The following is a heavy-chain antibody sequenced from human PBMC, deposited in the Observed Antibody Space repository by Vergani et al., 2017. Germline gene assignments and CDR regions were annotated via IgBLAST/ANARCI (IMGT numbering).Heavy chain of an antibody. CDR2: IYHSGST. V-gene: IGHV4-4*02. J-gene: IGHJ6*02. Sequence: QVQLQESGPGLVKPSGTLSLTCAVSGGSISSSNWWSWVRQPPGKGLEWIGEIYHSGSTNYNPSLKSRVTISVDKSKSQLSLKLTSVTAGDTAVYFCARELSYYYGSGSDDYNPYYYEGMDVWGQGTTVTVSS. CDR1: GGSISSSNW. D-gene: IGHD3-10*01. CDR3: ARELSYYYGSGSDDYNPYYYEGMDV.